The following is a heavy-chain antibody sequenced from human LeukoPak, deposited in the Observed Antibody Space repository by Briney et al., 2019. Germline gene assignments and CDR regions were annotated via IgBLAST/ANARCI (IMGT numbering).Heavy chain of an antibody. CDR2: IWYDGSNK. D-gene: IGHD3-9*01. J-gene: IGHJ5*02. CDR3: ARGLRLVLLGDRFDP. V-gene: IGHV3-33*01. Sequence: PGGSLRLSCAASGFTFSHYGMHWVRQAPGKGLEWVAVIWYDGSNKYYADSVKGRFTISRDDAKSTLYLQMNSLRAEDTAVYYCARGLRLVLLGDRFDPWGQGTLVTVSS. CDR1: GFTFSHYG.